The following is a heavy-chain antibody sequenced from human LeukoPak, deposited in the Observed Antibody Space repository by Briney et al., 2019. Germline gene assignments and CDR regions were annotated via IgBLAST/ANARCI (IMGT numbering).Heavy chain of an antibody. Sequence: GGSLRLSCAASGFTFSSYSMNWVRQAPGKGLEWVSVIYSGGSTYYADSVKGRFTISRGNSKNTLYLQMNSLRAEDTAVYYCARWTTVVTRGFDYWGQGTLVTVSS. V-gene: IGHV3-66*01. D-gene: IGHD4-23*01. J-gene: IGHJ4*02. CDR2: IYSGGST. CDR3: ARWTTVVTRGFDY. CDR1: GFTFSSYS.